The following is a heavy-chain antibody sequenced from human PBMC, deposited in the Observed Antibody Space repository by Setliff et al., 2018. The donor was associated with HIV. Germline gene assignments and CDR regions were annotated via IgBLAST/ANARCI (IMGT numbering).Heavy chain of an antibody. J-gene: IGHJ4*02. CDR1: GGSISSSSSF. V-gene: IGHV4-39*01. Sequence: PSETLSLTCTVSGGSISSSSSFWGWIRQPPGKGLEWIGSIYYSGSTYYNPSLQSRVTISVDTSKNQFPLKLSSVTAADTAVYYCARQKTVTTYFDYWGQGTLVTVSS. CDR3: ARQKTVTTYFDY. CDR2: IYYSGST. D-gene: IGHD4-17*01.